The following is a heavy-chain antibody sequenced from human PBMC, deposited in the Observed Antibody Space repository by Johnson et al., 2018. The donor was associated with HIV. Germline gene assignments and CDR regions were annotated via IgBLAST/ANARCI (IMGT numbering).Heavy chain of an antibody. V-gene: IGHV3-30*04. Sequence: QLVESGGGVVQPGRSLRLSCAASGFIFSSYAMHWVRQAPGKGLEWVAVIWYDGSEKYYVDSVKGRITISRDNSKNTVYLQMNSLRDEDTSVYYCTVWRWGWSGQEPFDVWGPGTMVTVSS. CDR3: TVWRWGWSGQEPFDV. CDR2: IWYDGSEK. J-gene: IGHJ3*01. D-gene: IGHD3-3*01. CDR1: GFIFSSYA.